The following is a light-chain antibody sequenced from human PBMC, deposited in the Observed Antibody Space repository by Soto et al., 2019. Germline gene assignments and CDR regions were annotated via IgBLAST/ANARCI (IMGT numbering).Light chain of an antibody. CDR2: GNN. Sequence: QSVLTQPPSVSGAPGQRVTISCTGSSSNIGAGYDVHWYQQRPGTAPKLLIFGNNNWPSGVPDRFSGSKSGTSASLAITGLQAEDEGDYYCQSYDSTLSARYVFGSGTKVTVL. V-gene: IGLV1-40*01. CDR1: SSNIGAGYD. CDR3: QSYDSTLSARYV. J-gene: IGLJ1*01.